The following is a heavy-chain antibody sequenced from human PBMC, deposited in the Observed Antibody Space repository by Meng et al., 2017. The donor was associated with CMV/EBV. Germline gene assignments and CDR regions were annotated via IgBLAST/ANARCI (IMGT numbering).Heavy chain of an antibody. CDR3: AKAFYYYDSSGPYYFDY. Sequence: GESLKISCAASGFTFSSYAMSWVRQAPGKGLEWVSVISGSGGSTYYADSVKGRFTISRDNSKNTLYLQMNSLRADDTAVYYCAKAFYYYDSSGPYYFDYWGQGTLVTVSS. CDR2: ISGSGGST. D-gene: IGHD3-22*01. CDR1: GFTFSSYA. V-gene: IGHV3-23*01. J-gene: IGHJ4*02.